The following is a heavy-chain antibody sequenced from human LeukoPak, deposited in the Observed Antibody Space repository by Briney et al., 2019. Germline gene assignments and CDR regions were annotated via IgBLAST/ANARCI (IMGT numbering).Heavy chain of an antibody. CDR3: ARESYYDSSGYYHVPFDY. J-gene: IGHJ4*02. D-gene: IGHD3-22*01. CDR2: MNPNSGNT. V-gene: IGHV1-8*01. CDR1: GYTFTSYD. Sequence: ASVKVSCKASGYTFTSYDINWVRQATGQGLEWMGWMNPNSGNTGYAQKFQGRVTITTDESTSTAYMELSSLRSEDTAVYYCARESYYDSSGYYHVPFDYWGQGTLVTVSS.